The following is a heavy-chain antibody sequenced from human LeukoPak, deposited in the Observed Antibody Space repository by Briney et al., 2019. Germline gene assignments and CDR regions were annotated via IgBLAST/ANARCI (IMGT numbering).Heavy chain of an antibody. CDR3: ARHSPRGSTKQWLVNYFDY. J-gene: IGHJ4*02. CDR2: IYYSGST. D-gene: IGHD6-19*01. V-gene: IGHV4-39*01. Sequence: PSETLSLTCTVSGGSISSSSYYWGWIRQPPGKGLEWIGSIYYSGSTYYNPSLKSRVTISVDTSKNQFSLKLSSVTAADTAVYYCARHSPRGSTKQWLVNYFDYWGQGTLVTVSS. CDR1: GGSISSSSYY.